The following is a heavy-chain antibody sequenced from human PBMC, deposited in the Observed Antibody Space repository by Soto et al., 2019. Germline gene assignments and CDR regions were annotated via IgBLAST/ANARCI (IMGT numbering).Heavy chain of an antibody. V-gene: IGHV4-39*01. J-gene: IGHJ4*02. CDR1: GGSISSSSYY. D-gene: IGHD6-6*01. CDR2: IYYSGST. CDR3: ARQGGSSSQGGY. Sequence: QLQLQESGPGLVKPSETLSLTCTVSGGSISSSSYYWGWIRQPPGKGLEWIGSIYYSGSTYYNPSLKSRVTISVDTSKNQFSLKLSSVTAADTAVYYCARQGGSSSQGGYWGQGTLVTVSS.